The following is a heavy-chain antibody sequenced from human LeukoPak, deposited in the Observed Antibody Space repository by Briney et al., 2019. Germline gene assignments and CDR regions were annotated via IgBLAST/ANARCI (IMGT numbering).Heavy chain of an antibody. CDR2: INHSGST. D-gene: IGHD3-10*01. CDR3: ARRPSITMVRGVEFDY. CDR1: GRSFSGYY. J-gene: IGHJ4*02. Sequence: SETLSLTCAVYGRSFSGYYWSWIRQPPGKGLEWIGEINHSGSTNYNPSLKSRVTISVDTSKNQFSLKLSSVTAADTAVYYCARRPSITMVRGVEFDYWGQGTLVTVSS. V-gene: IGHV4-34*01.